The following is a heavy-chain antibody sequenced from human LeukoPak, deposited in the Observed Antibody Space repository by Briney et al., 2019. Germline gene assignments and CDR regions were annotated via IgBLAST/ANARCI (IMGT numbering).Heavy chain of an antibody. CDR1: GYSISSGYY. CDR3: ASKRDIAARPLDY. CDR2: IYHSGST. J-gene: IGHJ4*02. V-gene: IGHV4-38-2*01. D-gene: IGHD6-6*01. Sequence: PSETLSLTCAVSGYSISSGYYWGWIRQPPGEGLEWIGSIYHSGSTYYNPSLKSRVTISVDTSKNQSSLKLSSVTAADTAVYYCASKRDIAARPLDYWGQGTLVTVSS.